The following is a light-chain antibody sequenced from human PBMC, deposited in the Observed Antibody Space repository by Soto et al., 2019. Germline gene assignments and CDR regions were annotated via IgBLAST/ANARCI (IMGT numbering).Light chain of an antibody. CDR1: QSVRSGY. J-gene: IGKJ2*02. CDR2: GAS. V-gene: IGKV3-20*01. Sequence: EIVLTQSPGTLSLSPGERATLSCRATQSVRSGYLAWYQQKPGQAPRLLIYGASSRATGIPDRFSGSGSGTDSTLTISRLEPEDFAVYYCQQYDSSPCTFGQGTKVDIK. CDR3: QQYDSSPCT.